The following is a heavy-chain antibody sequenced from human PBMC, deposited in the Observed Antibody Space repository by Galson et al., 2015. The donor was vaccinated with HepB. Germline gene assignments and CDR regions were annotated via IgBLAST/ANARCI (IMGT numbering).Heavy chain of an antibody. J-gene: IGHJ6*02. V-gene: IGHV5-10-1*01. Sequence: QSGAEVKKPGESLRISCKGSGYSFTSYWISWVRQMPGKGLEWMGRIDPSDSYTNYSPSFQGHVTISADKSISTAYLQWSSLKASDTAVYYCARWGVAVAGYYYYGMDVWGQGTTVTVSS. D-gene: IGHD6-19*01. CDR1: GYSFTSYW. CDR3: ARWGVAVAGYYYYGMDV. CDR2: IDPSDSYT.